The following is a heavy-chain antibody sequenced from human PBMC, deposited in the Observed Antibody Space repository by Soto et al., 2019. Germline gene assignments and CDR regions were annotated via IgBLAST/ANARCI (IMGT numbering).Heavy chain of an antibody. CDR1: GFTFSNYG. CDR2: ILNDGSNR. V-gene: IGHV3-33*01. J-gene: IGHJ6*02. Sequence: QVQLVESGGGVVQPGRSLRLSCAASGFTFSNYGMHWVRQAPGKGLEWVAVILNDGSNRYHADSVKDRFTISRDNSNNMLYLQMNSLRAEDTAVYYCARDDEYSGNGMDVWGQGTTVTV. D-gene: IGHD3-10*01. CDR3: ARDDEYSGNGMDV.